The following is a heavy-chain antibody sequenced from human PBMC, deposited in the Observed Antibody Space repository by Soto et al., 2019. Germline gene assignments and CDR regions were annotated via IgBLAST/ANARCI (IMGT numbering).Heavy chain of an antibody. CDR1: GFTFSDYA. D-gene: IGHD6-19*01. CDR3: SRGGRQWLVTSDFNY. CDR2: VSHDGRNT. Sequence: VQLVESGGGVVQPGRSLRLSCAASGFTFSDYAMHWVRQAPGKGLEWVAVVSHDGRNTHYADSVKGRFTISRDSSKNTVSLEMTSLRAEDTAVYYCSRGGRQWLVTSDFNYWGQGALVTVSS. J-gene: IGHJ4*02. V-gene: IGHV3-30*03.